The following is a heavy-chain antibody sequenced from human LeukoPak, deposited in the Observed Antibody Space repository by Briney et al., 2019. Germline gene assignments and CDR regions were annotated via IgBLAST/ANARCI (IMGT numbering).Heavy chain of an antibody. D-gene: IGHD6-19*01. J-gene: IGHJ5*02. CDR1: GGSISSYY. V-gene: IGHV4-59*01. Sequence: SETLSLTCTVPGGSISSYYWSWIRQPPGKGLEWLGYIYYSGSTNYNPSLKSRVTISVDTSKNQFSLKLSSVTAADTAVYYCARVRPTVAVAGTFWFDPWGQGTLVTVSS. CDR3: ARVRPTVAVAGTFWFDP. CDR2: IYYSGST.